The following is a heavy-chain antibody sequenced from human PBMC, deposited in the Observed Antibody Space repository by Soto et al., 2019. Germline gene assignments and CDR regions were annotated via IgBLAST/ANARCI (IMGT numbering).Heavy chain of an antibody. CDR1: GFTFSSYA. V-gene: IGHV3-30-3*01. CDR3: ARDDCLDY. D-gene: IGHD2-21*02. Sequence: GSLRLSCAASGFTFSSYAMHWVRQAPGKGLEWVAVISYDGSNKYYADSVKGRFTISRDNSKNTLYLQMNSLRAEDTAVYYCARDDCLDYWGQGTLVTVSS. CDR2: ISYDGSNK. J-gene: IGHJ4*02.